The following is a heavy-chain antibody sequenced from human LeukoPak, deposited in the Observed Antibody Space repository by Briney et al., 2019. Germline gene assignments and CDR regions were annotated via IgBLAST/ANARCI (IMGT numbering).Heavy chain of an antibody. D-gene: IGHD6-13*01. V-gene: IGHV4-34*01. CDR3: ARGLPSSNWSNWFDP. J-gene: IGHJ5*02. CDR1: GGSFSGYY. CDR2: INHSGST. Sequence: SETLSLTCAVYGGSFSGYYWSWIRQPPGKGLEWIGEINHSGSTNYNPSLKSRVTISVDTSKNQFSLKLSSVTAADTAVYYCARGLPSSNWSNWFDPWGQGTLVTVSS.